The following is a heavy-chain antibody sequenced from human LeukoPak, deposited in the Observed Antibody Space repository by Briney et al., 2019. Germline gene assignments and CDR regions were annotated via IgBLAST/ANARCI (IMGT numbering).Heavy chain of an antibody. D-gene: IGHD5-18*01. J-gene: IGHJ4*02. CDR1: GGSFSGYY. Sequence: PSETLSLTCAVYGGSFSGYYWSWIRQPPGKGLEWIGEINHSGSTNYNPSLKSRVTISVDTSKNQFSLKLSSVTAADTAVYYCARLLGGYSYGYRGYFDYWGQGTLSPSPQ. CDR2: INHSGST. CDR3: ARLLGGYSYGYRGYFDY. V-gene: IGHV4-34*01.